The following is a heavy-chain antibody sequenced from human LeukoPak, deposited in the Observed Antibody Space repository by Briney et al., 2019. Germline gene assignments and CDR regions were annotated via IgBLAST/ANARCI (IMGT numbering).Heavy chain of an antibody. CDR3: ARVGLQLWNDY. CDR2: INHSGST. Sequence: PETLSLTCAVYGGSFSGYYWSWIRQPPGKGLEWIGEINHSGSTNYNPSLKSRVTISVDTSKNQFSLKLSSVTAADTAVYYCARVGLQLWNDYWGQGTLVTVSS. J-gene: IGHJ4*02. V-gene: IGHV4-34*01. CDR1: GGSFSGYY. D-gene: IGHD5-18*01.